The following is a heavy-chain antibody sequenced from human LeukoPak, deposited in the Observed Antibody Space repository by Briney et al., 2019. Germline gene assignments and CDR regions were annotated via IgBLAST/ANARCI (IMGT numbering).Heavy chain of an antibody. Sequence: VASVKVTCKASGYTFTSYYMHWVRQAPGQGLEWMGIINPSGGSTSYAQKFQGRATMTRDTSTNTVYMELSSLRSEDTAVYFCARATLSDYYFNYWGQGTLVTVSP. V-gene: IGHV1-46*01. CDR3: ARATLSDYYFNY. CDR1: GYTFTSYY. J-gene: IGHJ4*02. CDR2: INPSGGST.